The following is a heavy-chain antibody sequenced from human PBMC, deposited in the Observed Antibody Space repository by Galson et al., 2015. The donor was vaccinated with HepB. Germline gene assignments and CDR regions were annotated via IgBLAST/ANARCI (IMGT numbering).Heavy chain of an antibody. CDR2: IRSKAYGGTA. Sequence: SLRLSCAASGFTFGDYAMSWFRQAPGKGLEWVGFIRSKAYGGTAEYAASVKGRFTISRDDSKSIAYLQMNSLKTEDTAVYYCTRKYDFWSGYFPVFDYWGQGTLVTVSS. J-gene: IGHJ4*02. CDR1: GFTFGDYA. V-gene: IGHV3-49*03. D-gene: IGHD3-3*01. CDR3: TRKYDFWSGYFPVFDY.